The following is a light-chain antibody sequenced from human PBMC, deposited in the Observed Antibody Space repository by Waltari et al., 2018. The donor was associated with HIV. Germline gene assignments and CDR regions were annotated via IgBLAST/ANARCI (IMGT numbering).Light chain of an antibody. CDR1: SGSIASNY. CDR3: QSFNDNNEWV. Sequence: NFILTQTHSVSASPGETVIISCTRSSGSIASNYVHWFQQRPGAAPTTIIYEDNQRSFGLPDRFSGSIDTSSNAASLTMSGVKTEDEADYYWQSFNDNNEWVFGGGTKVTVL. CDR2: EDN. J-gene: IGLJ3*02. V-gene: IGLV6-57*03.